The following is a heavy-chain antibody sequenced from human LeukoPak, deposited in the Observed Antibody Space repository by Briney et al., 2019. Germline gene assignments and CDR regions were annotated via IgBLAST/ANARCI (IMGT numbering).Heavy chain of an antibody. CDR2: IYTGDSET. CDR3: TRRPGGSGNFDY. V-gene: IGHV5-51*01. J-gene: IGHJ4*02. D-gene: IGHD3-10*01. CDR1: GYSFNSYW. Sequence: GADLKISRKGSGYSFNSYWLGWVRQMPGKGLDWMGIIYTGDSETRYNPFFQSQVTISADKSISTAYPQWSSLKGSDTPMYYCTRRPGGSGNFDYGGQGTLVTVSS.